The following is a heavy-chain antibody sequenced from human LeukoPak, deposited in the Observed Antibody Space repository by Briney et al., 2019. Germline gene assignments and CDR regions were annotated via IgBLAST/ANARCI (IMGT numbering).Heavy chain of an antibody. D-gene: IGHD1-1*01. V-gene: IGHV1-8*03. CDR2: INPNTDDR. CDR1: GYTFTSYH. Sequence: ASVKVSCKASGYTFTSYHINWVRQAPGQGLEWMGCINPNTDDRGYAQKFQGRLIITSDTSISTAYMELGSPTSEDTAVYFCARTTSFTASGYDYWGEGTLVTVSS. J-gene: IGHJ4*02. CDR3: ARTTSFTASGYDY.